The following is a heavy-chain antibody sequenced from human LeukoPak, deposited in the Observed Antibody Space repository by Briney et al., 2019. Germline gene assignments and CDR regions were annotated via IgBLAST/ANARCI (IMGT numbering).Heavy chain of an antibody. CDR1: GFTFSSNY. V-gene: IGHV3-30*02. Sequence: GGSLRLSCAASGFTFSSNYMSWVRQAPGKGLEWVAFIRYDGSNKYYADSVKGRFTISRDNSKNTLYLQMNSLRAEDTAVYYCAKSSDYYDSRGGAFDIWGQGTMVTVSS. J-gene: IGHJ3*02. CDR3: AKSSDYYDSRGGAFDI. CDR2: IRYDGSNK. D-gene: IGHD3-22*01.